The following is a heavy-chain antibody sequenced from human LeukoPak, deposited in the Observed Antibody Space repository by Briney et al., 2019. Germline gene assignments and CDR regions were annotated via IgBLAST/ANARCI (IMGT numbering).Heavy chain of an antibody. V-gene: IGHV3-48*02. CDR1: GFTFSRSN. CDR2: IGSSSRSI. J-gene: IGHJ6*02. D-gene: IGHD3-10*01. Sequence: GGSLRLSCAAPGFTFSRSNMNWVRQAPGKGLEWVSYIGSSSRSIYYADSVKGRFTISRDDAKNSLYLQMNSLRDEDTAVYYCARDPVRGMDVWGQGTTVTVSS. CDR3: ARDPVRGMDV.